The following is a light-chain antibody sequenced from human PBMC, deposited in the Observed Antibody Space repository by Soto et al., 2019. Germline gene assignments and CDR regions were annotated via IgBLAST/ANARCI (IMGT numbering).Light chain of an antibody. CDR1: QSVLYSSNNKNY. CDR3: QQYYSTPS. CDR2: WAS. V-gene: IGKV4-1*01. J-gene: IGKJ4*01. Sequence: DIQMTQSPSTVSAYVVDSVTINCKSSQSVLYSSNNKNYLAWYQQKPGQPPKLLIYWASTRESGVPDRFSGSGSGTDFTLTISSLQAEDVAVYYCQQYYSTPSFGGGAKVDI.